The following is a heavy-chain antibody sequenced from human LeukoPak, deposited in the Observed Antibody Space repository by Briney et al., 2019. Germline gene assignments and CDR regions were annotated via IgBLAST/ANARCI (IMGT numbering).Heavy chain of an antibody. CDR3: ARAYYDILTGYHDAFDI. Sequence: GASVKVSCKASGYTFTSYDINWVRQATGQGLEWMGWMNPNSGNTNYAQKLQGRVTMTTDTSTSTAYMELRSLRSDDTAVYYCARAYYDILTGYHDAFDIWGQGTMVTVSS. CDR2: MNPNSGNT. J-gene: IGHJ3*02. V-gene: IGHV1-18*01. D-gene: IGHD3-9*01. CDR1: GYTFTSYD.